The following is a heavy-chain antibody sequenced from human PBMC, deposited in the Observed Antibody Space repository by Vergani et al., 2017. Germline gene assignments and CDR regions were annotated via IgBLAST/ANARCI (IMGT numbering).Heavy chain of an antibody. V-gene: IGHV4-61*02. J-gene: IGHJ6*02. CDR1: GGSISSGSYY. CDR3: ARDPVGVAANYYYYYGMDV. Sequence: QVQLQESGPGLVKPSQTLSLTCTVSGGSISSGSYYWSWIRQPAGKGLEWIGRIYTSGSRNYNPSLKSRVTISVDTSKNQFSLKLSSVTAADTAVYYCARDPVGVAANYYYYYGMDVWGQGTTVTVSS. D-gene: IGHD2-15*01. CDR2: IYTSGSR.